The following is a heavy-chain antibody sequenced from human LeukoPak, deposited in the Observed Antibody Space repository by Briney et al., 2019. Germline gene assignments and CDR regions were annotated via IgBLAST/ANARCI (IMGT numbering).Heavy chain of an antibody. Sequence: GGSLRLSCAGSGFTFNDYDMNWVRQAPGKGPEWVSYISRSGAYTYYTDSVKGRFTVSRDNAKKLLFLQMDGLRAEDTALYYCSRPLSFGKLFRLDDWGQGTLVTVSS. J-gene: IGHJ4*02. CDR3: SRPLSFGKLFRLDD. V-gene: IGHV3-48*03. CDR1: GFTFNDYD. CDR2: ISRSGAYT. D-gene: IGHD3-10*01.